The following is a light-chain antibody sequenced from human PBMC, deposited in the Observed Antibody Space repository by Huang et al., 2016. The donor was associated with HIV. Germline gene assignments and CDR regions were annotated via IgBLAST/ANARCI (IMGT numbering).Light chain of an antibody. V-gene: IGKV1-39*01. Sequence: DIQMTQSPSSLSASVGDRITVTCRASQYIRTYLNWYQRRPGRAPNLLIYSASNLQSGVPTRFNASGSVTHFTLTITGLRPEDFATYYCQQSFTTPYTFGQGTKLDLK. CDR2: SAS. CDR3: QQSFTTPYT. CDR1: QYIRTY. J-gene: IGKJ2*01.